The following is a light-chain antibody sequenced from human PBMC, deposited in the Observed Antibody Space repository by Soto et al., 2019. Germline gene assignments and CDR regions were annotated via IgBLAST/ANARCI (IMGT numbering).Light chain of an antibody. Sequence: QSVLTQPASVSGSPGQSITISCTGTSSDVGGYEYVSWYQQHPGKAPKLMIYEVSNRPSGVADRFSGSKSGNTASLTSSGLQAEDEADYYCSSYTSSSTPYVCGTGTKV. V-gene: IGLV2-14*01. J-gene: IGLJ1*01. CDR2: EVS. CDR1: SSDVGGYEY. CDR3: SSYTSSSTPYV.